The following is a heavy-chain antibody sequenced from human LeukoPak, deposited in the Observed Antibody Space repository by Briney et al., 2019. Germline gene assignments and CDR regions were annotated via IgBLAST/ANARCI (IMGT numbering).Heavy chain of an antibody. CDR2: FSGSGSGT. D-gene: IGHD3-16*01. CDR3: VKEGEAGNAPYSWFDP. Sequence: PGGSLRLSCAGSGFTFSNYAMSWVRQAPGGELEWVSTFSGSGSGTHYADSVKGRFTISRDNSKNTVSLQMSSLRAEDTAVYYCVKEGEAGNAPYSWFDPWGQGTLVTVSS. V-gene: IGHV3-23*01. J-gene: IGHJ5*02. CDR1: GFTFSNYA.